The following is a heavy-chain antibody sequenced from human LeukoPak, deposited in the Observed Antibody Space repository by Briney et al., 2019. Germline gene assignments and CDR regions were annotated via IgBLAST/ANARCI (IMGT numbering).Heavy chain of an antibody. J-gene: IGHJ6*03. D-gene: IGHD4-17*01. CDR3: ARDFPYGDPLYYYYMDV. CDR2: ISSSSSYI. CDR1: GFTFSSYS. V-gene: IGHV3-21*01. Sequence: PGGSLRLSCAASGFTFSSYSMNWVRQAPGKGLEWVSSISSSSSYIYYADSVKGRFTISRDNAKNSLYLQMNSLRAEDTAVYYCARDFPYGDPLYYYYMDVWGKGTTVTVSS.